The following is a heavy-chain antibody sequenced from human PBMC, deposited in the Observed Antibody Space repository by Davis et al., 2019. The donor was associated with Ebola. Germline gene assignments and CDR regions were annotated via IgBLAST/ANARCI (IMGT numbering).Heavy chain of an antibody. CDR1: GFTFSSYA. Sequence: GESLKISCAASGFTFSSYAMSWVRQAPGKGLEWVSAISGSGGSTYYADSVKGRFTISRDNSKNTLYLQMNSLRAEDTAVYYCAKSIAARGEYYYGMDVWGQGTTVTVSS. J-gene: IGHJ6*02. D-gene: IGHD6-6*01. CDR3: AKSIAARGEYYYGMDV. V-gene: IGHV3-23*01. CDR2: ISGSGGST.